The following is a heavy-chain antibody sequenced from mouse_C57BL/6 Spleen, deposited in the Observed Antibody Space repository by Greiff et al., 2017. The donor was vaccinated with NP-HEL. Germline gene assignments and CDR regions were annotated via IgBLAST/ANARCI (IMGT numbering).Heavy chain of an antibody. V-gene: IGHV1-26*01. CDR1: GYTFTDYY. Sequence: EVQLQQSGPELVKPGASVKISCKASGYTFTDYYMNWVKQSHGKSLEWIGDINPNNGGTSYNQKFKGKATLTVDKSSSTAYMELRSLTSEDSAVYYCASGVYSKSSYYFDYWGQGTTLTVSS. CDR2: INPNNGGT. J-gene: IGHJ2*01. CDR3: ASGVYSKSSYYFDY. D-gene: IGHD2-5*01.